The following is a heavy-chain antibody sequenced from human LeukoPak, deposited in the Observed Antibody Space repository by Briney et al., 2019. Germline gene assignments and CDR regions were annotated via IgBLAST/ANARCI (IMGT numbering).Heavy chain of an antibody. D-gene: IGHD3-3*01. J-gene: IGHJ6*03. Sequence: GASVKVSCKASGYTFTSYAMHWVRQAPGQRLEWMGWINAGNGNTKYSQEFQGRVTMTTDTSTSTAYMELRSLRSDDTAVYYCAREGITIFPIRRDYYYYMDVWGKGTTVTVSS. CDR3: AREGITIFPIRRDYYYYMDV. CDR1: GYTFTSYA. V-gene: IGHV1-3*01. CDR2: INAGNGNT.